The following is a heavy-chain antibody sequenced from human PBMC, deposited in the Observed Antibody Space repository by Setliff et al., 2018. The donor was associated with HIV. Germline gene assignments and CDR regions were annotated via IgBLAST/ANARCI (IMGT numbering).Heavy chain of an antibody. J-gene: IGHJ5*02. CDR1: GGSIRSYY. D-gene: IGHD3-22*01. CDR2: AHYSGSN. CDR3: ARVGYNDDSGYPYNWFDP. Sequence: SETLSLTCTVSGGSIRSYYWSWIRQPPGKGLEWLGHAHYSGSNKNNPSLRSRISMAVDTSKNQVSLKLSSVTAADTAVYYCARVGYNDDSGYPYNWFDPWGQGTLVTVS. V-gene: IGHV4-59*01.